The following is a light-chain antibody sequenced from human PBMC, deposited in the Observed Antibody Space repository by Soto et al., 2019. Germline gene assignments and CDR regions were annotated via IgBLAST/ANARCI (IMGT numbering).Light chain of an antibody. CDR2: EVS. Sequence: QSALTQPASVSGSPGRSITISCTGTSSDVGGYNYVSWYQHHPGKAPKLMIYEVSNRPSGVSNRFSGSKSGNTASLTISGLQAEDEADYYCSSYTSITTLYVFGTGTKLTVL. CDR3: SSYTSITTLYV. V-gene: IGLV2-14*01. CDR1: SSDVGGYNY. J-gene: IGLJ1*01.